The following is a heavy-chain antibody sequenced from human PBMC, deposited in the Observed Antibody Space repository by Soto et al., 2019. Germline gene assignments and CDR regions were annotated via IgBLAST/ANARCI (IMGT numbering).Heavy chain of an antibody. Sequence: PSETLSLTCTVSGGSISSYYWSWIRQPPGKGLEWIGYIYYSGSTNYNPSLKSRVTISVDTSKNQFSLKLSSVTAADTAVYYCARHGLVGATSLFDYWGQGTLVTVSS. CDR2: IYYSGST. CDR3: ARHGLVGATSLFDY. V-gene: IGHV4-59*08. D-gene: IGHD1-26*01. J-gene: IGHJ4*02. CDR1: GGSISSYY.